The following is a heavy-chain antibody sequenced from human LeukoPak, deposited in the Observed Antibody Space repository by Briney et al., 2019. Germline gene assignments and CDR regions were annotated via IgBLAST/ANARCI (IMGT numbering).Heavy chain of an antibody. J-gene: IGHJ4*02. CDR3: AREPYGSGTFDY. V-gene: IGHV4-59*01. D-gene: IGHD3-10*01. CDR1: GGSMNSYY. Sequence: SETLSLTCSVSGGSMNSYYWSWIRQSPGKGLEWIGYIYYSGSTNYNPSLKSRVTISVDTSKNQFSLKLSSVTAADTAEYYCAREPYGSGTFDYWGQGTLVTVSA. CDR2: IYYSGST.